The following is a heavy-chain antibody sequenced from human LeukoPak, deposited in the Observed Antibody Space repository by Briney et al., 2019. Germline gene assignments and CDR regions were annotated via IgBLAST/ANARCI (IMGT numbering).Heavy chain of an antibody. Sequence: ASVKVSCKASGYTFTSYDINWVRQATGQGLEWMGWMNPNSGNTGYAQKFQGRVTMTRNTSISTAYMGLSSLRSEDTAVYYCAGGVIGGNRGRGYCSSTSCSQAYYYYYMDVWGKGTTVTVSS. V-gene: IGHV1-8*01. J-gene: IGHJ6*03. CDR1: GYTFTSYD. CDR3: AGGVIGGNRGRGYCSSTSCSQAYYYYYMDV. D-gene: IGHD2-2*01. CDR2: MNPNSGNT.